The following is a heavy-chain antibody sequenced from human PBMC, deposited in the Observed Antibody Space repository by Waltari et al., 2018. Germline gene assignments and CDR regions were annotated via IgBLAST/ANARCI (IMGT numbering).Heavy chain of an antibody. D-gene: IGHD1-1*01. V-gene: IGHV4-39*01. Sequence: QLQLQESGPGLVKPSETLSLTCTVSGGSISSSSYYWGWIRQPPGKGLEWIGSIYYSGSTYYNPYLKSRVTISVDTSKNQFSLKLSSVTAADTAVYYCARLRLSTNWNDDYWGQGTLVTVSP. CDR2: IYYSGST. CDR3: ARLRLSTNWNDDY. J-gene: IGHJ4*02. CDR1: GGSISSSSYY.